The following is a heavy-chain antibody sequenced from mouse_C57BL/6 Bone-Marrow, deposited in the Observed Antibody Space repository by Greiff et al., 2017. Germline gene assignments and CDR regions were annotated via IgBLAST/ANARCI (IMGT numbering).Heavy chain of an antibody. CDR3: ARQLTGSYFDY. CDR2: ISYDGSN. D-gene: IGHD4-1*01. Sequence: EVHLVESGPGLVKPSQSLSLTCSVTGYSITSGYYWNWIRQFPGNKLEWMGYISYDGSNNYNPSLKNRISITRDTSKNQFFLKLNSVTTEDTATYYCARQLTGSYFDYWGQGTTLTVSS. J-gene: IGHJ2*01. V-gene: IGHV3-6*01. CDR1: GYSITSGYY.